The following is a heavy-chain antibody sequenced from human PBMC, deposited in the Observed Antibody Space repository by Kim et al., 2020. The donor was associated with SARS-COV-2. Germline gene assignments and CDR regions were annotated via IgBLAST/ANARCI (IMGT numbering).Heavy chain of an antibody. CDR3: ATGAAVAAAYRYYYGMDV. Sequence: ASVKVSCKVSGYTLTELSMHWVRQAPGKGLEWMGGFDPEDGETIYAQKFQGRVTMTEDTSTDTAYMELSSLRSEDTAVYYCATGAAVAAAYRYYYGMDVWGRGTTHTVSS. J-gene: IGHJ6*02. D-gene: IGHD6-19*01. CDR1: GYTLTELS. V-gene: IGHV1-24*01. CDR2: FDPEDGET.